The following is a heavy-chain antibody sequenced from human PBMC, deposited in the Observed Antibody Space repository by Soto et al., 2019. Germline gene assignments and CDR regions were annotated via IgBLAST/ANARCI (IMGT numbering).Heavy chain of an antibody. Sequence: SETLSLTCTVSGGSISSSSYYWGWIRQPPGKGLEWIGSIYYSGSTYYNPSLKSRVTISVATSKNQFSLKLSSVTAADTAVYYCASLASGYDHHHFDYWGQGTLVTVSS. CDR1: GGSISSSSYY. V-gene: IGHV4-39*01. J-gene: IGHJ4*02. CDR3: ASLASGYDHHHFDY. CDR2: IYYSGST. D-gene: IGHD5-12*01.